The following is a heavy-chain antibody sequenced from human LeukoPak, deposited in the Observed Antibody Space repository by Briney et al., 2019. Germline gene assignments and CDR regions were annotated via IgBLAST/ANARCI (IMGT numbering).Heavy chain of an antibody. V-gene: IGHV3-21*01. Sequence: GGSLRLSCAASGFTFSSYSMNWVRQAPGKGLEWVSSISSSSSYIYYADSVKGRFTISRDNAKNSLYLQMNSLRAEDTAVYYCARERERSSYDFWSGYYRGAFDIWGQGTMVTVSS. CDR1: GFTFSSYS. CDR3: ARERERSSYDFWSGYYRGAFDI. CDR2: ISSSSSYI. D-gene: IGHD3-3*01. J-gene: IGHJ3*02.